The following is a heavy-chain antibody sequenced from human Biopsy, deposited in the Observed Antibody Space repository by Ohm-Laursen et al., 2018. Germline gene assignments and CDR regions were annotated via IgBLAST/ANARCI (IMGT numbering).Heavy chain of an antibody. J-gene: IGHJ3*02. CDR1: GGSFSGYY. CDR2: INHRGST. D-gene: IGHD6-19*01. V-gene: IGHV4-34*01. CDR3: AKHGSGWTGDDALHI. Sequence: SDTLSLTCAVYGGSFSGYYWSWIRQPPGKGLEWIGEINHRGSTNYNPSLKSRVTISVDTSKNQFSLKLTSVTAADTAVYYCAKHGSGWTGDDALHIWGQGTMVTVSS.